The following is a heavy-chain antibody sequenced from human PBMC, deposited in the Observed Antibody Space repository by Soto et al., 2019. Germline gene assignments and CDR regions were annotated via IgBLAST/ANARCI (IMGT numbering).Heavy chain of an antibody. J-gene: IGHJ6*02. CDR1: GFSLSTSAVG. D-gene: IGHD1-26*01. V-gene: IGHV2-5*02. CDR3: VHSRGSPQYYYYYSLDV. CDR2: IYWDGDK. Sequence: QITLKESSPALVKPTQTLTLTCSFSGFSLSTSAVGVGWIRQPPGKALEWLALIYWDGDKRYSPSLKSRLTITKDTSKNQVVLTMTNMDPVDTATYFCVHSRGSPQYYYYYSLDVWGQGTMVTVSS.